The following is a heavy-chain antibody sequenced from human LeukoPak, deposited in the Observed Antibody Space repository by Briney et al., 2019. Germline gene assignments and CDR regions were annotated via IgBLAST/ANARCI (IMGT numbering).Heavy chain of an antibody. J-gene: IGHJ4*02. CDR1: GYTFTGYY. D-gene: IGHD3-9*01. Sequence: ASVKVSCKASGYTFTGYYMHWVRQAPGQGLEWMGWINPNSGGTNYAQKFQDRVTMTRDTSISTAYMELSRLRFDDTAVYYCARSPDILTGENFDYWGQGTLVTVSS. CDR3: ARSPDILTGENFDY. V-gene: IGHV1-2*02. CDR2: INPNSGGT.